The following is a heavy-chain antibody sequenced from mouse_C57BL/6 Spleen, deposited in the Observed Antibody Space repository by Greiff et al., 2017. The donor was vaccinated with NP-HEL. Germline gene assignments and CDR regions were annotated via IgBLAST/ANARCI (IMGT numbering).Heavy chain of an antibody. CDR2: ISYDGSN. J-gene: IGHJ2*01. Sequence: DVQLQESGPGLVKPSQSLSLTCSVTGYSITSGYYWNWIRQFPGNKLEWMGYISYDGSNNYNPSLKNRISITRDTSKNQFFLKLNSVTTEDTATYYCAREGYGNLYYFDYWGQGTTLTVSS. D-gene: IGHD2-1*01. V-gene: IGHV3-6*01. CDR3: AREGYGNLYYFDY. CDR1: GYSITSGYY.